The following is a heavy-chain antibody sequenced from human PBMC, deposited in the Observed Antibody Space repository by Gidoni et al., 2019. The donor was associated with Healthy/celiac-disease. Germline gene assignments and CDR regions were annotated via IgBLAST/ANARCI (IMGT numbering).Heavy chain of an antibody. CDR2: IYSGGRP. D-gene: IGHD3-22*01. CDR3: ARGIANYDSSGYYMGEFDY. Sequence: EVQLVESGGGLVQPGGSLRLSCAASGFTVSSHYMSWVRQAPGKGLEWVSVIYSGGRPYYADSVKGRFTISRHNSKNTLYLQMNSLRAEDTAVYYCARGIANYDSSGYYMGEFDYWGQGTLVTVSS. V-gene: IGHV3-53*04. J-gene: IGHJ4*02. CDR1: GFTVSSHY.